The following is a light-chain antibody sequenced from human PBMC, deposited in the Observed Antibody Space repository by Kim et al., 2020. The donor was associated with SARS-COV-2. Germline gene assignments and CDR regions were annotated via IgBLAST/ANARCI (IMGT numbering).Light chain of an antibody. V-gene: IGKV1-8*01. CDR2: AAA. J-gene: IGKJ1*01. CDR1: QGISSY. Sequence: ASTGDRVAITCRASQGISSYLAWYQQTPGKAPKLLIYAAATLQSGVPSRFSGSGSGTDITLPISCLQSEDFATYYCQQYYRYPWTFGQGTKVDIK. CDR3: QQYYRYPWT.